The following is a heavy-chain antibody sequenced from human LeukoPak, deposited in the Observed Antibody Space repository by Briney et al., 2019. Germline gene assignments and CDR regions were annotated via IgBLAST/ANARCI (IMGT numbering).Heavy chain of an antibody. CDR2: IDKKDKGYATAT. D-gene: IGHD1-26*01. CDR3: TRDSGTYNWFDP. V-gene: IGHV3-73*01. Sequence: PGGSLRLSCAASGFTLSNYAMSWVRQAPGKGLEWVGQIDKKDKGYATATAYAASVKGRFTISRDDSINTAYLQMKSLKTEDTALYYCTRDSGTYNWFDPWGQGTLVTVSS. CDR1: GFTLSNYA. J-gene: IGHJ5*02.